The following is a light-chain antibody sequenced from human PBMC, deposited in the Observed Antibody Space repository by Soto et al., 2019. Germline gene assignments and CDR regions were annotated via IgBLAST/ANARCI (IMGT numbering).Light chain of an antibody. Sequence: EIVLTQSPGTLPLSPGERVTLSCRASQIILSNLAWYQQKPGQAPRLLIYGASSRATGIPDRFSGIGSGTDFTLTISRLAPEDFAVYYCQQYDSSWTFGQGTKVDIK. CDR1: QIILSN. V-gene: IGKV3-20*01. CDR3: QQYDSSWT. J-gene: IGKJ1*01. CDR2: GAS.